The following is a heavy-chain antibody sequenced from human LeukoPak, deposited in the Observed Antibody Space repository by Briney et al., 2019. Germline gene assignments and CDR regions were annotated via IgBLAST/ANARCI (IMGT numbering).Heavy chain of an antibody. CDR2: IIPIFGTA. CDR1: GGTFSSYA. CDR3: ARMFYYGSGSYLYYYYMDV. J-gene: IGHJ6*03. D-gene: IGHD3-10*01. V-gene: IGHV1-69*13. Sequence: ASVKVSCKASGGTFSSYAISWVRQAPGQGLEWMGGIIPIFGTANYAQKFQGRVTITADESTSTAYMELSSLRSEDTAVYYCARMFYYGSGSYLYYYYMDVWGKGTTVTISS.